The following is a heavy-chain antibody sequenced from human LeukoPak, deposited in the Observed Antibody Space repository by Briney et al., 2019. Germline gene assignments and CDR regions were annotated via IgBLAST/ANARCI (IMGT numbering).Heavy chain of an antibody. CDR3: AKDAGGYSFYFDY. J-gene: IGHJ4*02. D-gene: IGHD5-18*01. CDR2: ISWNSGSI. V-gene: IGHV3-9*03. CDR1: GFTFDDYA. Sequence: GGSLRLSCAASGFTFDDYAMHWVRQAPGKGLEWVSGISWNSGSIGYADSVKGRFTISRDNAKNSLYLQMNSLRAEDVALYYCAKDAGGYSFYFDYWGQGTLVTVSS.